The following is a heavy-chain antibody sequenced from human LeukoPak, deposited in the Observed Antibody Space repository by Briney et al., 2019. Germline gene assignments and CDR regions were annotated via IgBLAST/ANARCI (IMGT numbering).Heavy chain of an antibody. CDR2: IHHSRST. J-gene: IGHJ6*03. V-gene: IGHV4-59*12. Sequence: SETLSLTCTVSGGSIRSYSWSWIRQPPGSGLEWIGYIHHSRSTNYNPSLKSRVTISVDTSKNQFSLKLSSVTAADTAVYYCARVPHYYYYYMDVWGKGTTVTVSS. CDR3: ARVPHYYYYYMDV. CDR1: GGSIRSYS.